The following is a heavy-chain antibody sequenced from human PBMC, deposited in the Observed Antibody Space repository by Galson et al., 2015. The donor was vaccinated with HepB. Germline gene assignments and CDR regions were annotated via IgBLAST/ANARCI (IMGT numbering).Heavy chain of an antibody. V-gene: IGHV1-24*01. CDR2: FDPEDGET. D-gene: IGHD4-17*01. J-gene: IGHJ4*02. CDR1: GYTLTELS. CDR3: ATVSAVTTHFDY. Sequence: SVKVSCKVSGYTLTELSMHWVRQAPGKGLEWMGGFDPEDGETIYAQKFQGRVTMTEDTSTDTAYMELSSLRSEDTAVYYCATVSAVTTHFDYWGQGTLVTVSS.